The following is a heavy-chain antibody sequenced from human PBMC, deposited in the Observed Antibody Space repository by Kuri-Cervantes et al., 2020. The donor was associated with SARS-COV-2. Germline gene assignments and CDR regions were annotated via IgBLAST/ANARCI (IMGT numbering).Heavy chain of an antibody. CDR3: ARAGERYYDFWSGHLPNDAVDV. J-gene: IGHJ3*01. Sequence: GESLKISCAASGFTFSSYAMHWVRQAPGKGLEWVAVISYDGSNKYYADSVKGRFTISRDNAKKSLYVQMNSLRAVDTAVYYCARAGERYYDFWSGHLPNDAVDVWGRGTMVTVSS. V-gene: IGHV3-30-3*01. CDR1: GFTFSSYA. D-gene: IGHD3-3*01. CDR2: ISYDGSNK.